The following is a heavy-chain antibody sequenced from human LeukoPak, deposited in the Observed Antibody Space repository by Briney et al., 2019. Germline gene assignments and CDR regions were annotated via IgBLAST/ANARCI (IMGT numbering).Heavy chain of an antibody. CDR3: AKGLRNYYYYGMDV. CDR1: GFTFSSYA. J-gene: IGHJ6*02. Sequence: QPGRSLRLSCAASGFTFSSYAMHWVRQAPGKGLEWVSAISGSGGSTYYADSVKGRFTISRDNSKNALYLQMNSLRAEDTAVYYCAKGLRNYYYYGMDVWGQGTTVTVSS. D-gene: IGHD4-17*01. CDR2: ISGSGGST. V-gene: IGHV3-23*01.